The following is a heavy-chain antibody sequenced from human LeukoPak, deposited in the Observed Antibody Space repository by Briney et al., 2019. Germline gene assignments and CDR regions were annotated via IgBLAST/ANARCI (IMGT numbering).Heavy chain of an antibody. D-gene: IGHD6-19*01. CDR1: GFTFSSDG. J-gene: IGHJ4*02. Sequence: PGGSLRLSCAASGFTFSSDGMHWVRQAPGKGLEWVANIKQDGNEKYYVDSVKDRFTISRDNAKNSLYLQMNSLRAEDTAVYYCARTGGSSGWYSPALLKYYFDYWGQGTLVTVSS. CDR3: ARTGGSSGWYSPALLKYYFDY. CDR2: IKQDGNEK. V-gene: IGHV3-7*01.